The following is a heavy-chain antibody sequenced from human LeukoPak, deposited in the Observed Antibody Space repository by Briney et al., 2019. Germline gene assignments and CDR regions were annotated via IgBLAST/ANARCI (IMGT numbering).Heavy chain of an antibody. V-gene: IGHV3-7*01. Sequence: GGSLSLSCAASGFTFGNYWMSWVRQAPGKGLEWVANIKEDGSEKYYVDSVKGRFTISRDNARNSLYLQMNSQSAEDTAVYYCASVRQVGCWGQGTLVTVSS. J-gene: IGHJ4*02. CDR2: IKEDGSEK. CDR3: ASVRQVGC. CDR1: GFTFGNYW. D-gene: IGHD1-26*01.